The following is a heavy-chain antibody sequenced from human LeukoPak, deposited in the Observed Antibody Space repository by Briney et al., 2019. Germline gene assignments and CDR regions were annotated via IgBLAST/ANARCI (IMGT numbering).Heavy chain of an antibody. J-gene: IGHJ4*03. Sequence: PGGSLTLSCTASGFNFSAYGMHWVRQAPGKGLDWVAVISFHGANEYYADSVKGRFTISRDNSNNTLYLQMNSVRAEDTAVYYCAKGRRGSSYVHYFDTWGQGTVVIDSS. CDR1: GFNFSAYG. CDR2: ISFHGANE. CDR3: AKGRRGSSYVHYFDT. V-gene: IGHV3-30*18. D-gene: IGHD3-10*02.